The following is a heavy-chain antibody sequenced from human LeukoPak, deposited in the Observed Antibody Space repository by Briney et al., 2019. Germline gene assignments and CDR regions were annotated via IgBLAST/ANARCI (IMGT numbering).Heavy chain of an antibody. CDR1: GFTFSSYG. D-gene: IGHD6-6*01. Sequence: PGGSLGLSCAASGFTFSSYGMHWVRQAPGKGLEWVAVISYDGSNKYYADSVKGRFTISRDNSKNTLYLQMNSLRAEDTAVYYCAKDSRERTYSSSSGLDYWGQGTLVTVSS. V-gene: IGHV3-30*18. CDR2: ISYDGSNK. J-gene: IGHJ4*02. CDR3: AKDSRERTYSSSSGLDY.